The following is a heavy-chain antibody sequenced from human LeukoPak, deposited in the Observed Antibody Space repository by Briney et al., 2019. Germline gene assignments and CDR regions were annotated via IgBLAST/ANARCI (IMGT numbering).Heavy chain of an antibody. CDR2: IYYSGST. Sequence: PSETLSLTCTVSGGSISSYYWSWIRQPPGKGLEGIGYIYYSGSTNYNPSLKSRVTISVDTSKNQFSLKLSSVTAADTAVYYCARHVVVGSGIDYWGQGTLVTVSS. CDR3: ARHVVVGSGIDY. J-gene: IGHJ4*02. V-gene: IGHV4-59*08. D-gene: IGHD3-10*01. CDR1: GGSISSYY.